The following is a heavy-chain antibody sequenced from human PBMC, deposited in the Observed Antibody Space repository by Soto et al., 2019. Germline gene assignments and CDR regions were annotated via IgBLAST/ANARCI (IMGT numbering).Heavy chain of an antibody. D-gene: IGHD5-18*01. V-gene: IGHV1-69*13. Sequence: SVKVSCKASGGTFSSYAISWVRQAPGQGLEWMGGIIPIFGTANYAQKFQGRVTITADESTSTAYMELSSLRSEDTAVYYCASGAGGYSYGYPAFDIWGQGTMVTVSS. J-gene: IGHJ3*02. CDR3: ASGAGGYSYGYPAFDI. CDR2: IIPIFGTA. CDR1: GGTFSSYA.